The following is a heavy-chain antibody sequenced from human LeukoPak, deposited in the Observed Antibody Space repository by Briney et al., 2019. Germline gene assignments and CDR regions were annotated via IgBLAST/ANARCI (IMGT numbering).Heavy chain of an antibody. V-gene: IGHV3-48*03. Sequence: GGSLRLSCVVSGFTFSSYEMNWVRQAPGKGLEWVSYISSTGSSIYYADSVKGRFTISRDNAKNSLYLQMNSLRAEDTALYYCARDRIVGATTESFDYWGQGTLVTVSS. CDR1: GFTFSSYE. CDR2: ISSTGSSI. D-gene: IGHD1-26*01. J-gene: IGHJ4*02. CDR3: ARDRIVGATTESFDY.